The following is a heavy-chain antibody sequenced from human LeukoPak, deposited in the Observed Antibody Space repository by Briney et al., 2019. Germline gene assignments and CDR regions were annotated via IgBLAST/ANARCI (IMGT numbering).Heavy chain of an antibody. CDR1: GFTFSSYA. D-gene: IGHD3-10*01. J-gene: IGHJ6*03. CDR2: ISGSGGST. Sequence: PGGSLRLSCAASGFTFSSYAMSWVRQAPGKGLEWVSAISGSGGSTYYADSVKGRFTISRDNSKNTLYLQMSSLRAEDTAVYYCAKAGGFFGYYYMDVWGKGTTVTVSS. CDR3: AKAGGFFGYYYMDV. V-gene: IGHV3-23*01.